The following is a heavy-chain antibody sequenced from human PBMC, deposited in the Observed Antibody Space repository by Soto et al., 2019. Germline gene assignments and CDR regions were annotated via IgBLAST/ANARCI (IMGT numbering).Heavy chain of an antibody. V-gene: IGHV4-39*01. CDR3: AYFDWLPY. CDR2: VYYDGTT. J-gene: IGHJ4*01. CDR1: GGSISSSTFY. Sequence: PSDTLCLPCTVSGGSISSSTFYWGWIRQPPGKGLEWIGSVYYDGTTYYNPSLRSRVTISVDTSKNQFSLKMSSVTAADTAAYYCAYFDWLPYRAQGTLVTVSS. D-gene: IGHD3-9*01.